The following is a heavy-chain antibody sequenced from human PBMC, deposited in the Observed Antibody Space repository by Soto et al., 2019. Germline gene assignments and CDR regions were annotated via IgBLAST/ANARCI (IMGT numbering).Heavy chain of an antibody. J-gene: IGHJ3*02. CDR1: GFTFSSYG. D-gene: IGHD4-17*01. CDR3: ARDDYGDYGGPNDAFDI. CDR2: IWYDGSNK. V-gene: IGHV3-33*01. Sequence: QVQLVESGGGVVQPGRSLRLSCAASGFTFSSYGMHWVRQAPGKGLEWVAVIWYDGSNKYYADSVKGRFTISRDNSKNTLYLQMNSLRAEDTAVYYCARDDYGDYGGPNDAFDIWGQGTMVTVSS.